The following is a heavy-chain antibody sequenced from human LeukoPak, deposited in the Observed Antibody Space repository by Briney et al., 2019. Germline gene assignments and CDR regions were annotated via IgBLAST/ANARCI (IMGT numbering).Heavy chain of an antibody. CDR3: AKGSGYTYGLYYFEY. D-gene: IGHD5-18*01. V-gene: IGHV3-23*01. Sequence: PGGSVRLSCAASGFTFGTYGMSWVRQAPGKGLEWVSSIISSGGSTYYADSVKGRFTIPRDNSKNTLYLQMNSLRAEDTAVYYCAKGSGYTYGLYYFEYWGQGTLITVSS. J-gene: IGHJ4*02. CDR1: GFTFGTYG. CDR2: IISSGGST.